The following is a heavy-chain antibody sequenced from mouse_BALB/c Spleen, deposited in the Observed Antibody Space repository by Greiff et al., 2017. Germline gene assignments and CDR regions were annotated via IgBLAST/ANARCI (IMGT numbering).Heavy chain of an antibody. CDR2: ISYSGST. CDR3: ARKEGFAY. CDR1: GYSITSDYA. J-gene: IGHJ3*01. Sequence: EVKVEESGPGLVKPSQSLSLTCTVTGYSITSDYAWNWIRQFPGNKLEWMGYISYSGSTSYNPSLKSRISITRDTSKNQFFLQLNSVTTEDTATYYCARKEGFAYWGQGTLVTVSA. V-gene: IGHV3-2*02.